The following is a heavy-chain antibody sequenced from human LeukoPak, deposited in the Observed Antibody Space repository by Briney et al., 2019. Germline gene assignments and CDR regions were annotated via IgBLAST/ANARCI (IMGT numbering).Heavy chain of an antibody. CDR2: IYYTGST. D-gene: IGHD4-17*01. V-gene: IGHV4-39*01. CDR1: GGSISSGSYY. Sequence: PSETLSLTCTVSGGSISSGSYYWGWIHQPPGKGLEWIGSIYYTGSTYYNPSLKSRVTISVDTSKNQFSLNLSSVTAADTAVYYCARRDYGDWYFDYWGQGTLVTVSS. CDR3: ARRDYGDWYFDY. J-gene: IGHJ4*02.